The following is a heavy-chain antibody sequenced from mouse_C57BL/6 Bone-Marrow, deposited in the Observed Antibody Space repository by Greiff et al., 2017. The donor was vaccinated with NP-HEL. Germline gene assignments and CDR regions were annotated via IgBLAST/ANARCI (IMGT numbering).Heavy chain of an antibody. Sequence: VQLQQPGAELVKPGASVKLSCKASGYTFTSYWMQWVKQRPGQGLEWIGEIDPSDSYTNYNQKFKGKATLTVDTSSSTAYMQLSSLTSEDSAVYYCAREEYDAYWYFEVWGTGTTVTVSS. V-gene: IGHV1-50*01. CDR2: IDPSDSYT. D-gene: IGHD2-14*01. J-gene: IGHJ1*03. CDR3: AREEYDAYWYFEV. CDR1: GYTFTSYW.